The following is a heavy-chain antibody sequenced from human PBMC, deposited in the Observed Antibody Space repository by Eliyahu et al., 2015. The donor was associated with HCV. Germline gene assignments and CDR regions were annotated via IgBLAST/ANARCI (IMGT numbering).Heavy chain of an antibody. D-gene: IGHD6-19*01. V-gene: IGHV4-34*01. J-gene: IGHJ4*02. CDR3: ARGISSGWHENYFDY. CDR2: INHSGNT. Sequence: QVQLQQWGAGLLKPSETLSLTXAVXGXSFSGYYWSXIRQPPGKGLEWIGEINHSGNTNYNPSLKSRVTISVDTSKNQFSLKLSSVTAADTAVYYCARGISSGWHENYFDYWGQGTLVTVSS. CDR1: GXSFSGYY.